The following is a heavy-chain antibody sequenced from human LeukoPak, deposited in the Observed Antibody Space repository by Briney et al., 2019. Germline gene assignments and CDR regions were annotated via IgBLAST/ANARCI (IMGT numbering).Heavy chain of an antibody. Sequence: PGGSLRLSCAVSEFTFSHFAMHWVRQAPGKGLEWVAVVSSHGNDGYYADSVKGRFTISRDNSKNTLYLQIDSLRAEDTAIYYCTRDAYNFNDFDYWGQRTLVTVSS. CDR1: EFTFSHFA. V-gene: IGHV3-30*01. CDR2: VSSHGNDG. CDR3: TRDAYNFNDFDY. J-gene: IGHJ4*02. D-gene: IGHD5-24*01.